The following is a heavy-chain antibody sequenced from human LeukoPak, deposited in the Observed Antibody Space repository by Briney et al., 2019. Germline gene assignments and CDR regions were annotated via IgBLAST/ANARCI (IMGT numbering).Heavy chain of an antibody. CDR2: IIPIFGTA. CDR3: AREPIFGVVPPHYFDY. V-gene: IGHV1-69*05. Sequence: SVKVSCKASGGTFSSYAISWVRQAPGQGLEWMRRIIPIFGTANYAQKFQGRVTITTDESTSTAYMELSSLRSEDTAVYYCAREPIFGVVPPHYFDYWGQGTLVTVSS. CDR1: GGTFSSYA. D-gene: IGHD3-3*01. J-gene: IGHJ4*02.